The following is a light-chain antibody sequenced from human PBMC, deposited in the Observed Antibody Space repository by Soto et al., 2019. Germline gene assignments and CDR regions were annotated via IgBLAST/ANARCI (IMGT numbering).Light chain of an antibody. CDR3: CSSVGSYV. CDR2: EVT. Sequence: HSVLNQPASVSGSPGQSVTISCTATSSDVENYKLVSWYQQHPGKAPKLIIYEVTKRPSGVSNRFSGSKSANTASLTISGLQPEDEADYYCCSSVGSYVFGTGTKVTVL. V-gene: IGLV2-23*02. CDR1: SSDVENYKL. J-gene: IGLJ1*01.